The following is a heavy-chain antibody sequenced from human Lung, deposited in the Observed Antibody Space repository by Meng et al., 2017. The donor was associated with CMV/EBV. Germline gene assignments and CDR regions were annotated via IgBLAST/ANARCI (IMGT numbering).Heavy chain of an antibody. CDR3: ARELPAVDY. D-gene: IGHD2-2*01. V-gene: IGHV3-48*01. CDR1: GFTFSTYS. Sequence: SCAAPGFTFSTYSMNWVRQAPGKGLEWVAYISSSSGRYYADSVKGRFTISRDNAKNSLYLQMNSLRAEDTAVYYCARELPAVDYWGQGTLVTVSS. J-gene: IGHJ4*02. CDR2: ISSSSGR.